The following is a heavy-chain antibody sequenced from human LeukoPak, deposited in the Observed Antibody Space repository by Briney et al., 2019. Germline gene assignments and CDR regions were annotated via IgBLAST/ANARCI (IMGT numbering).Heavy chain of an antibody. V-gene: IGHV1-8*01. J-gene: IGHJ4*02. CDR1: GYTFTSYD. CDR2: MNPNSGNT. D-gene: IGHD2-15*01. Sequence: GASVKVSCKASGYTFTSYDINWVRQAPGQGLEWMGWMNPNSGNTGFAQKFQGRVAMTWNTSISTAYMELSSLRSADTAVYYCARGARGYCSGGSCLYDYWGQGTLVTVSS. CDR3: ARGARGYCSGGSCLYDY.